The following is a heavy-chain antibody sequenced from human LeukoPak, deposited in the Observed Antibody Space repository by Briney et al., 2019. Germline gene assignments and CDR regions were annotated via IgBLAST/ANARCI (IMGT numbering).Heavy chain of an antibody. CDR2: IYFGGRT. CDR3: ARLDYYGGDFDLRADALDI. Sequence: SETLSLTCSVSGGSISSFSYYWGWIRPPPGKGLEWFGSIYFGGRTYDNPSLKSRVTISVDASNNQYSPRLRSVTAADTAVYYCARLDYYGGDFDLRADALDIWGQGTLVAVSS. J-gene: IGHJ3*02. CDR1: GGSISSFSYY. D-gene: IGHD2-21*01. V-gene: IGHV4-39*01.